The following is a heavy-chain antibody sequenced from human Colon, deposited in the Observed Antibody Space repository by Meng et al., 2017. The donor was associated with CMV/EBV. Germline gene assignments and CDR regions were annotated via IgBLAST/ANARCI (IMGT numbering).Heavy chain of an antibody. CDR1: GFTFSNYA. CDR2: IYGSGRSV. CDR3: VRDSGYGGGCDY. V-gene: IGHV3-23*03. Sequence: GESLKISCAASGFTFSNYAMAWIRQAPGKGLELVSVIYGSGRSVHYADSVRGRFTISRDNSKNTMFLQMNSLRAEDTAVYYCVRDSGYGGGCDYWGQGTLVTVSS. D-gene: IGHD5-12*01. J-gene: IGHJ4*02.